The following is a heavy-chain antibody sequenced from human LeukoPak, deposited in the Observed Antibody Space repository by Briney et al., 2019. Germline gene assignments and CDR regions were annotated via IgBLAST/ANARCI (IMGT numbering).Heavy chain of an antibody. CDR1: GFTFSSYG. CDR3: AKYGGRGVY. V-gene: IGHV3-30*18. J-gene: IGHJ4*02. CDR2: ISYDGSNK. D-gene: IGHD4-23*01. Sequence: GRSLRLSCAASGFTFSSYGMHWVRQAPGKGLEWVAVISYDGSNKYYADSVKGRFTISRDNSKNTLYLQMNSLRAEDTAVYYCAKYGGRGVYWGQGTLVTVSS.